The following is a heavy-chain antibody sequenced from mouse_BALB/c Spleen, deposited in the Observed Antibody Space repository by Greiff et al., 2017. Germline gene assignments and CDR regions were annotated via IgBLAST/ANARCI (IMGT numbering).Heavy chain of an antibody. CDR3: ARGYGNPYAMDY. CDR2: IDTSDSYT. V-gene: IGHV1-69*01. J-gene: IGHJ4*01. Sequence: VQLQQPGAELVMPGALVKMSCKASGYTFTDYWMHWVKQRPGQGLEWIGAIDTSDSYTSYNQKFKGKATLTVDESSSTAYMQLSSLTSEDSAVYYCARGYGNPYAMDYWGQGTSVTVSS. D-gene: IGHD2-10*02. CDR1: GYTFTDYW.